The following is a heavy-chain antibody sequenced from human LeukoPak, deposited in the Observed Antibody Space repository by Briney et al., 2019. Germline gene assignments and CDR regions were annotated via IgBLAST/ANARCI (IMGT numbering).Heavy chain of an antibody. CDR1: GFTFSSYW. CDR3: AREMKTYCYGSGTHGLDY. J-gene: IGHJ4*02. CDR2: IKQDGSEK. Sequence: GGSLRLSCAASGFTFSSYWMSWVRQAPGKGLEWVANIKQDGSEKYYVDSVKGRFTISRDNAKNSLYLQMNSLRAEDTAVYYCAREMKTYCYGSGTHGLDYWGQGTLVTVSS. V-gene: IGHV3-7*03. D-gene: IGHD3-10*01.